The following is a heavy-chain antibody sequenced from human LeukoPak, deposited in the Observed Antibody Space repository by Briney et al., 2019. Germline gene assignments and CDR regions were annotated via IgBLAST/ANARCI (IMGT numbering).Heavy chain of an antibody. Sequence: GASLRLSCAASGFTFSDYYMSWIRQAPGKGLEWVSYISSSSSYTNYADSVKGRFTISRDNAKNSLYLQMNSLRAEDTAVYYCARDGDDYGSGSYSFDIWGQGTMVTVSS. CDR2: ISSSSSYT. CDR1: GFTFSDYY. J-gene: IGHJ3*02. CDR3: ARDGDDYGSGSYSFDI. D-gene: IGHD3-10*01. V-gene: IGHV3-11*06.